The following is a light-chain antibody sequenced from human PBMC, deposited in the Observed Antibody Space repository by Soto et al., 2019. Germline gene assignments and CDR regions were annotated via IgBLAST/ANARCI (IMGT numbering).Light chain of an antibody. V-gene: IGKV3-15*01. CDR3: QQYNNWPPWT. J-gene: IGKJ1*01. CDR1: QSVSSN. Sequence: EIVMTQSPATLSVSPGERATLSCRASQSVSSNLAWYQQKPGQAPRLLIYGASTRATGIPARFSGSGSGTGFTLPISSPQSEDFAVYYCQQYNNWPPWTFGQGTKVEIK. CDR2: GAS.